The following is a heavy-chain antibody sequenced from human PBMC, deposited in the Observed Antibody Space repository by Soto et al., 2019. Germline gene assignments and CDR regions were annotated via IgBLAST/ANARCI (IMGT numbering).Heavy chain of an antibody. CDR1: GGTFSSYT. J-gene: IGHJ6*03. CDR2: IIPILGIA. D-gene: IGHD2-21*02. CDR3: AGLTDEVTHYYYYYMDV. Sequence: GASVKVSCKASGGTFSSYTISWVRQAPGQGLEWMGRIIPILGIANYAQKFQGRVTITADKSTSTAYMELSSLRSEDTAVYYCAGLTDEVTHYYYYYMDVWGKGTTVTVSS. V-gene: IGHV1-69*02.